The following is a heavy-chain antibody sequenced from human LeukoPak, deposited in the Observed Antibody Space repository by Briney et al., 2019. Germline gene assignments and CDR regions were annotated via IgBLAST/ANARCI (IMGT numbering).Heavy chain of an antibody. J-gene: IGHJ6*02. CDR3: AREVAGHYYYYGMDV. V-gene: IGHV4-59*12. CDR1: GGSISSYY. D-gene: IGHD6-19*01. Sequence: PSETLSLTCVVSGGSISSYYWSWIRQPPGKGLEWIGYIYYSGSTNYNPSLKSRVTISVDTSKNQFSLKLSSVTAADTAVYYCAREVAGHYYYYGMDVWGQGTTVTVSS. CDR2: IYYSGST.